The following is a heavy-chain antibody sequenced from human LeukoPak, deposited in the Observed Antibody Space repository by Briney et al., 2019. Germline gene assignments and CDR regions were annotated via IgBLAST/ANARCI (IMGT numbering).Heavy chain of an antibody. CDR3: AQVAYYRVTADQITDAFDV. D-gene: IGHD2-21*02. CDR2: ISSSSSYI. J-gene: IGHJ3*01. CDR1: GFTFSSYS. Sequence: GGSLRLSCAASGFTFSSYSMNWVRQAPGKGLEWVSSISSSSSYIYYADSVKGRFTISRDNAKNSLYLQMNSLRAEDTAVYFCAQVAYYRVTADQITDAFDVWGHGTVVTVSS. V-gene: IGHV3-21*01.